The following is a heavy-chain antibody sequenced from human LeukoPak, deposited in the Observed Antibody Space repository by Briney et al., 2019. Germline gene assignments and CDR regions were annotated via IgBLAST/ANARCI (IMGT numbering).Heavy chain of an antibody. CDR2: IYYSGTT. V-gene: IGHV4-39*07. CDR1: GGSIRSSNYY. Sequence: SETLSLTCNVFGGSIRSSNYYWGWIRQPPGKGLEWIGSIYYSGTTYYNPSLKSRVTISADTSKNQLSLKLSSVTAADTAVYYCARDPEKYDSSGYYFDYWGQGTLVTVSS. CDR3: ARDPEKYDSSGYYFDY. J-gene: IGHJ4*02. D-gene: IGHD3-22*01.